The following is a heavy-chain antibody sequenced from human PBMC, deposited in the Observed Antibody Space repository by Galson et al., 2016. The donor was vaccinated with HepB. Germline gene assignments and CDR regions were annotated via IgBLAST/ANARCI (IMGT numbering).Heavy chain of an antibody. CDR3: ASMGYYFDP. J-gene: IGHJ5*02. CDR1: GFTFSDYY. D-gene: IGHD3-22*01. V-gene: IGHV3-11*06. CDR2: INRSGAYT. Sequence: SLRLSCAASGFTFSDYYMSWVRQAPGQGLEWVSYINRSGAYTKYADAGKGRFTNPRDNANNSLYLHMDRRRAEDTAVYYCASMGYYFDPWGQGTLVIVSS.